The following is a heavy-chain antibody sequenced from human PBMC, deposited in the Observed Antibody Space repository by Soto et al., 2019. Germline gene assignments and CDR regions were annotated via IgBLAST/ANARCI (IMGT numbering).Heavy chain of an antibody. CDR2: INHSGST. V-gene: IGHV4-34*01. Sequence: PSETLSLTCAVYGGSFSGYYWSWIRQPPGKGLEWIGEINHSGSTNYNPSLKSRVTISVDTSKNQFSLKLSSVTAADTAVYYCARGVGVKDYDFWSGYPYYYYYGMDVWGQGTTVTVS. CDR3: ARGVGVKDYDFWSGYPYYYYYGMDV. CDR1: GGSFSGYY. D-gene: IGHD3-3*01. J-gene: IGHJ6*02.